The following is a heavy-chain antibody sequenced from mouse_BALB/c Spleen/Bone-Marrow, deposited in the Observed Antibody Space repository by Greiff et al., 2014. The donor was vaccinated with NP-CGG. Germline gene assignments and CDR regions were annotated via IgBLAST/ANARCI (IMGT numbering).Heavy chain of an antibody. Sequence: QVQLQQSGAELARPGASVKLYCKASGYTFTSYWMQWVKQRPGQGLEWIGAIYPGDGDTRYTQKFKGKATLTADKSSSTAYMQLSSLASEDSAVYYCARERGNDYDGFAYWGQGTLVTVSA. D-gene: IGHD2-4*01. CDR3: ARERGNDYDGFAY. CDR1: GYTFTSYW. J-gene: IGHJ3*01. V-gene: IGHV1-87*01. CDR2: IYPGDGDT.